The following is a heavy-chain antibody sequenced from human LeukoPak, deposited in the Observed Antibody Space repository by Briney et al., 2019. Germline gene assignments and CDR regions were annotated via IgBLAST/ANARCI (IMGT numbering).Heavy chain of an antibody. D-gene: IGHD6-13*01. CDR1: GFTFGNYA. V-gene: IGHV3-30*04. Sequence: GRSLRLSCAASGFTFGNYAMHWVRQAPGKGLEWVALISYHGNNRYDADSVKGRFTISRDNSKNTLFLQMNSLRAEDTAVYYCARSRWSSSWYFDYWGQGTLVTVSS. CDR3: ARSRWSSSWYFDY. J-gene: IGHJ4*02. CDR2: ISYHGNNR.